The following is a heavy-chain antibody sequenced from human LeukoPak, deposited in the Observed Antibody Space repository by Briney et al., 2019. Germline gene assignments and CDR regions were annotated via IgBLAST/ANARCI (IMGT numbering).Heavy chain of an antibody. CDR1: GGSIGSSSYY. J-gene: IGHJ4*02. V-gene: IGHV4-39*01. CDR3: ARQTGSGLFILP. Sequence: PSETLSLTCSVSGGSIGSSSYYWGWIRQPPGKGLEWIGSIFRTGSTYYNASLKSQVSISIDTSKNQFSLRLTSVTAADTAVYYCARQTGSGLFILPGGQGTLVTVSS. D-gene: IGHD3/OR15-3a*01. CDR2: IFRTGST.